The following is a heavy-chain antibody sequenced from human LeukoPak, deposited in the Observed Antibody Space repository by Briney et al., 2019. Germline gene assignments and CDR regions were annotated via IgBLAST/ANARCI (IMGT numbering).Heavy chain of an antibody. V-gene: IGHV4-38-2*02. J-gene: IGHJ4*02. CDR1: GYSISSGYY. D-gene: IGHD5-24*01. CDR2: IHHSGST. CDR3: ARSRGWLQSHPLGY. Sequence: SETLSLTCTVSGYSISSGYYWGWIRQPPGKGLECIGEIHHSGSTNYNPSLKSRVTLSVDTSKNQFSLKLSSVTAADTAVYYCARSRGWLQSHPLGYWGQGTLVTVSS.